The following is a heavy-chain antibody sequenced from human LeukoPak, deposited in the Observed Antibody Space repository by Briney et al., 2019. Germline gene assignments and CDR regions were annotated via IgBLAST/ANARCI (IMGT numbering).Heavy chain of an antibody. CDR2: IHTSGST. D-gene: IGHD2-2*01. CDR1: GGSISSGSYY. Sequence: SQTLSLTCTVSGGSISSGSYYWSWIRQPAGKGLEWIGRIHTSGSTSYIPSLESRVTISVDTSKNQFSLKLTSATAADTAVYFCARYGNVPSAHFDYWGQGTLVTVSS. J-gene: IGHJ4*02. V-gene: IGHV4-61*02. CDR3: ARYGNVPSAHFDY.